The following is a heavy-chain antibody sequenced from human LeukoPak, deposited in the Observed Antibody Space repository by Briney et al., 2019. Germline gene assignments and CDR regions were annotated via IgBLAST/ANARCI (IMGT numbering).Heavy chain of an antibody. CDR3: ARDLSLGEITMVRGVITYYYYYGMDV. CDR2: ISAYNGNT. V-gene: IGHV1-18*01. J-gene: IGHJ6*02. CDR1: GYTFTSYG. Sequence: ASVKVSCKASGYTFTSYGISWVRQAPGQGLEWMGWISAYNGNTNYAQKLQGRVTMTTDTSTSTAYMELRSLRSDDTAVYYCARDLSLGEITMVRGVITYYYYYGMDVWGQGTTVTVSS. D-gene: IGHD3-10*01.